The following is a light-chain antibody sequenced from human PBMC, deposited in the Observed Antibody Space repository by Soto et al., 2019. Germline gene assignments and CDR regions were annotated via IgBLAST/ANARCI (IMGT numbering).Light chain of an antibody. V-gene: IGLV1-40*01. CDR1: SSNIGAGYD. J-gene: IGLJ1*01. Sequence: QSVLTQPPSVSGAPGQRVTISCTGSSSNIGAGYDVHWYQQLPGTAPKLLISGNNNRPSGVPDRFSGSKSDTSASLAITGLQAEDEADYYCQSYDTSLSGYVFGTGTKLTVL. CDR3: QSYDTSLSGYV. CDR2: GNN.